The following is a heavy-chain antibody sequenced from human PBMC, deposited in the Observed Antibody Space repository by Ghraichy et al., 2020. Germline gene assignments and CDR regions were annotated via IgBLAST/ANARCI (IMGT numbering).Heavy chain of an antibody. D-gene: IGHD4-17*01. Sequence: SETLSLTCTVSGGSISSYYWSWIRQPPGKGLEWIGYIYYSGSTNYNPSLKSRVTISVDTSKNQFSLKLSSVTAADTAVYYCASAYYGDYGFDYWGQGTLVTVSS. CDR2: IYYSGST. J-gene: IGHJ4*02. CDR3: ASAYYGDYGFDY. CDR1: GGSISSYY. V-gene: IGHV4-59*01.